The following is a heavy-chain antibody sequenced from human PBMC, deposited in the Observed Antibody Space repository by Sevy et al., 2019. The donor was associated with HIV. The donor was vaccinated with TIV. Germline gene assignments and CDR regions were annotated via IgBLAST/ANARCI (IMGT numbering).Heavy chain of an antibody. CDR3: ARAPDYYNSPGPYYFDY. CDR2: LTSSGSTI. J-gene: IGHJ4*02. CDR1: GFIFTTYE. D-gene: IGHD3-22*01. Sequence: GGSLRLTCAASGFIFTTYEMNWVRRAPGKGLEWVSYLTSSGSTIDYADSVKGRFTISRDNVKNSLYLQMNNLRAEDTAVYYCARAPDYYNSPGPYYFDYWGQGTLVTVSS. V-gene: IGHV3-48*03.